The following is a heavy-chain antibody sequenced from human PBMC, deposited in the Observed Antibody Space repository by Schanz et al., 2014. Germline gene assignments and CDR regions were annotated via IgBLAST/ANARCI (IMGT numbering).Heavy chain of an antibody. CDR1: GGTFSSFG. D-gene: IGHD2-21*01. Sequence: QVQLVQSGAEVKKPGSSMKVSCKASGGTFSSFGINWVRQAPGQGLEWMGRIIPSLGLAKYEQKFQDKVTITADTSTTTAYIELSGLRSEDAAVYYCARERRECGAECYSVEVFETWGQGTLVIVSS. V-gene: IGHV1-69*04. CDR2: IIPSLGLA. CDR3: ARERRECGAECYSVEVFET. J-gene: IGHJ5*02.